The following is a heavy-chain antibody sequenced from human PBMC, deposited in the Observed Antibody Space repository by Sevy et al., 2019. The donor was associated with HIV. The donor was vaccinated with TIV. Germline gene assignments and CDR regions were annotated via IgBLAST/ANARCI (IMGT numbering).Heavy chain of an antibody. CDR2: ISGSGGST. Sequence: GGSLRLSCAASGFTFSSYAMSWVRQAPGKGLEWVSTISGSGGSTYYADSVKGRFTISRDNSKNTLFLQMNSLRAEDTAVYYCAKANIANCTPHYWGQGTLVTVSS. CDR3: AKANIANCTPHY. CDR1: GFTFSSYA. J-gene: IGHJ4*02. D-gene: IGHD6-13*01. V-gene: IGHV3-23*01.